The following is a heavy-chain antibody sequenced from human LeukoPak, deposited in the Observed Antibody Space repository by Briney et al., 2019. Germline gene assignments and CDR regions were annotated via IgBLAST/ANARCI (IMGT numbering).Heavy chain of an antibody. V-gene: IGHV3-23*01. D-gene: IGHD2-21*01. CDR1: GFTFTSYS. CDR2: ISGGGGST. CDR3: AKDPYRVIVATGNYLDP. J-gene: IGHJ5*02. Sequence: TGGSLRLSCAASGFTFTSYSMNWVRQAPGKGLEWVSTISGGGGSTYYADSVKGRFTISGDNSKNTLYLQMDSLRGEDTAVYYCAKDPYRVIVATGNYLDPWGQGTLVTVSS.